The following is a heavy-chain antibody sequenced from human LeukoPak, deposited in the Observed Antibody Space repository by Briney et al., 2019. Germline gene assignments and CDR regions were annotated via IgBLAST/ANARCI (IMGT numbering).Heavy chain of an antibody. Sequence: ASVKVSCKASGGTFSSYAISWVRQAPGQGLEWMGGIIPIFGTANYAQKFQGRGTITTDESTSTAYLELSSLRSEDTAVYYCARGYSYGFHFDYWGQGTLVTVSS. V-gene: IGHV1-69*05. CDR2: IIPIFGTA. CDR3: ARGYSYGFHFDY. D-gene: IGHD5-18*01. J-gene: IGHJ4*02. CDR1: GGTFSSYA.